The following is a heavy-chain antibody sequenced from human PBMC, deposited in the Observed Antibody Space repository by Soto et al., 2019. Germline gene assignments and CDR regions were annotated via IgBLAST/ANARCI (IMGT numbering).Heavy chain of an antibody. D-gene: IGHD3-10*01. V-gene: IGHV1-18*01. Sequence: QVHLVQSGAEVKKPGASVKVSCKASGYTFTRYGISWVRQAPGQGLEWMGWISADNGNTNYAQKLQGRVTMTTDTSTITAYMGQGSLISDDTAEYCCARRGVVPDYWCQGTLVTVS. CDR1: GYTFTRYG. J-gene: IGHJ4*02. CDR3: ARRGVVPDY. CDR2: ISADNGNT.